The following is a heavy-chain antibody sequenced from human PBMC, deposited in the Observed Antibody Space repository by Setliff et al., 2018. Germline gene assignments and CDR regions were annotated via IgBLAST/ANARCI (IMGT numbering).Heavy chain of an antibody. CDR3: ARQLCSSGYCYATTFDY. D-gene: IGHD3-22*01. CDR1: GYSISSGYY. Sequence: ASETLSLTCAVSGYSISSGYYWGWIRQAPGKGLEWIAXXXXXXXXXXXPXLKXXXTISVDTSKNQFPLKLSSVTASDTAVYYCARQLCSSGYCYATTFDYWGQGTLVTVS. CDR2: XXXXXXX. V-gene: IGHV4-38-2*01. J-gene: IGHJ4*02.